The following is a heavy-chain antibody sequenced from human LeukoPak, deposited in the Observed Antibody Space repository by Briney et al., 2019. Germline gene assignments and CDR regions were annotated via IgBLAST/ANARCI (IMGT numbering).Heavy chain of an antibody. V-gene: IGHV3-7*01. D-gene: IGHD5-24*01. CDR3: VRGERRDGYHHYPLFDY. Sequence: PGGSLRLSCAASGFTFSSYWMNWVRQAPGKGLEWVADIKQDGSEKYYVDSVKGRFTISRDNAKNSLYLQLNSLRAEDTAVYYCVRGERRDGYHHYPLFDYWGQGTLVTVSS. CDR1: GFTFSSYW. J-gene: IGHJ4*02. CDR2: IKQDGSEK.